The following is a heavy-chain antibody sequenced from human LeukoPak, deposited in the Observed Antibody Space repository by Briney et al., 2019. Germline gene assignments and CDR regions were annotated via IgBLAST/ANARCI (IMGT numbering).Heavy chain of an antibody. CDR1: GFTFSTYS. J-gene: IGHJ6*03. Sequence: PGGSLRLSCAASGFTFSTYSMNWVRQAPGKGLEWVSYITTSGSSIYHADSVKGRFTISRDNAKNSLYLQMNSLRAEDTAVYYCARGIAGTTVTANMDVWGKGTTVTISS. CDR2: ITTSGSSI. D-gene: IGHD4-17*01. CDR3: ARGIAGTTVTANMDV. V-gene: IGHV3-48*04.